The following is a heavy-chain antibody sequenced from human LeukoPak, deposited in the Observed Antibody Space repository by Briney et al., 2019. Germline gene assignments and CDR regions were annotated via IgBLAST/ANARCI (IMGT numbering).Heavy chain of an antibody. D-gene: IGHD3-3*01. CDR1: GFTVSSNY. CDR2: IYSGGNT. CDR3: ARLRYYDY. Sequence: PGGSLRLSCAASGFTVSSNYMSWVRQAPGKGLEWVSVIYSGGNTYYADSVKGRFTISGDSSKNTLYLQMNSLRAEDTAVYYCARLRYYDYWGQGTLVTVSS. V-gene: IGHV3-66*04. J-gene: IGHJ4*02.